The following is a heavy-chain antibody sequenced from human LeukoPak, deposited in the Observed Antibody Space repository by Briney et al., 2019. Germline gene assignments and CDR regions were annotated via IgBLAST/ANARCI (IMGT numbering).Heavy chain of an antibody. CDR1: GFTFSSYA. Sequence: TGGSLRLSCAAFGFTFSSYAMSWVRQAPGKGLEWVSAISGSGGSTYYADSVKGRFTISRDNSKNTLYLQMNSLRAEDTAVYYCAKDGWLGGDFDYWGQGTLVTVSS. J-gene: IGHJ4*02. V-gene: IGHV3-23*01. CDR3: AKDGWLGGDFDY. D-gene: IGHD3-10*01. CDR2: ISGSGGST.